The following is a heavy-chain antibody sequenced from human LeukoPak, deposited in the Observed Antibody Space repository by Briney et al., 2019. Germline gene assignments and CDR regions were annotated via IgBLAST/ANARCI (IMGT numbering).Heavy chain of an antibody. J-gene: IGHJ6*03. CDR2: IIPIFGTA. CDR3: AREYSGYDEGDYYYYYMDV. CDR1: RGTFSSYA. V-gene: IGHV1-69*13. Sequence: ASVKVSCKASRGTFSSYAISWVRQAPGQGLEWMGRIIPIFGTANYAQKFQGRVTITADESTSTAYMELSSLRSEDTAVYYCAREYSGYDEGDYYYYYMDVWGKGTTVTVSS. D-gene: IGHD5-12*01.